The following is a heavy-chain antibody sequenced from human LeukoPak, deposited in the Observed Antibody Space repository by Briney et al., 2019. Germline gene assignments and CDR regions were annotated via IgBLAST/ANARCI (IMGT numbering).Heavy chain of an antibody. Sequence: PGGSLRLSCAASGFTVGSNYMSWVRQAPGKGLEWVSVIYSGGSTYYADSVKGRFTISRDNSKNTLYLQMNSLRAEDTAVYYCASGEQYCSGGSCQDYWGQGTLVTVSS. CDR2: IYSGGST. CDR1: GFTVGSNY. CDR3: ASGEQYCSGGSCQDY. J-gene: IGHJ4*02. V-gene: IGHV3-66*01. D-gene: IGHD2-15*01.